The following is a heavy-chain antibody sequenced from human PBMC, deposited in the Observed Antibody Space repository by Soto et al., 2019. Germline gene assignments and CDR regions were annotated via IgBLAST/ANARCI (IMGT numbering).Heavy chain of an antibody. CDR2: ISYDGSNK. Sequence: QVQLVESGGGVVQPGRSLRLSCAASGFTFSSYAMHWVRQAPGKGLEWVAVISYDGSNKYYADSVKGRFTISRDNSKNTLYLQMNSLRAEDTAVYYCAREDYYDSSGYPPSYGMDVWGQGTTVTVSS. CDR3: AREDYYDSSGYPPSYGMDV. D-gene: IGHD3-22*01. J-gene: IGHJ6*02. CDR1: GFTFSSYA. V-gene: IGHV3-30-3*01.